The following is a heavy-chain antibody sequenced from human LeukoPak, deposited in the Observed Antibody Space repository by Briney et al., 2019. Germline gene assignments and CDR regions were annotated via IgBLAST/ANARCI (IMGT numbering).Heavy chain of an antibody. D-gene: IGHD2-15*01. Sequence: PGGSLRLSCAASGFTFSSYAMSWVRQAPGKGLEWVSAISGSGGSTYYADSVKGRFTISRDNSKNTLYLQMNSLRAEDTAVYYCAKDRGYCSGGSCYRPAPIDYWGQGTLVTVSS. CDR3: AKDRGYCSGGSCYRPAPIDY. CDR1: GFTFSSYA. V-gene: IGHV3-23*01. J-gene: IGHJ4*02. CDR2: ISGSGGST.